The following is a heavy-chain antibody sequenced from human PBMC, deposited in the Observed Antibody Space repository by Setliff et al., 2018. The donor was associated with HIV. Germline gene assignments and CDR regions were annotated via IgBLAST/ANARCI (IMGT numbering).Heavy chain of an antibody. Sequence: PSETLSLTCAVYGGSFSGYYWSWIRQPPGKGLEWIGEINHSGSTNYNPSLKSRVTISVDTSKNQFSLKLSSVTAADTAVYYCAGQDYYYDSSGYYRWWEPFSWYFDLWGRGTLVTVSS. D-gene: IGHD3-22*01. CDR3: AGQDYYYDSSGYYRWWEPFSWYFDL. CDR1: GGSFSGYY. J-gene: IGHJ2*01. V-gene: IGHV4-34*01. CDR2: INHSGST.